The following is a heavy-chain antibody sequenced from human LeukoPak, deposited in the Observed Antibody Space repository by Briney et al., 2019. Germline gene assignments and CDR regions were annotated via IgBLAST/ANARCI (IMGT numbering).Heavy chain of an antibody. J-gene: IGHJ4*02. D-gene: IGHD4-17*01. CDR2: IYYSGST. V-gene: IGHV4-39*07. CDR3: ARRAGEYSHPYDY. Sequence: PSETLSLTCTVSGGSISISSSYWGWIRQPPGKGLEWIGSIYYSGSTYYNPSLKSRVTISVDTSKNQFSLKLSSVTAEDTAVYYCARRAGEYSHPYDYWGQGTLVTVSS. CDR1: GGSISISSSY.